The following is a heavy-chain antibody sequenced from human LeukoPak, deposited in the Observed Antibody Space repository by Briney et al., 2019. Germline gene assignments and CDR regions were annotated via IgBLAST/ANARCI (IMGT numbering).Heavy chain of an antibody. Sequence: GRSLRLSCAASGFTFSSYGMHWVRQAPGKGLEWVAVIWYDGSNKYYADSVRGRFTISRDNSKNTLYLQMNSLRAEDTAVYYCARDPTVKQWLAVDYWGQGTLVTDSS. J-gene: IGHJ4*02. V-gene: IGHV3-33*01. CDR3: ARDPTVKQWLAVDY. CDR2: IWYDGSNK. D-gene: IGHD6-19*01. CDR1: GFTFSSYG.